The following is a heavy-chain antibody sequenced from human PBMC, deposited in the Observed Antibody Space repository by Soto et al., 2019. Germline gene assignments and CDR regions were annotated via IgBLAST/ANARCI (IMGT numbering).Heavy chain of an antibody. CDR1: GFTFSDYY. J-gene: IGHJ4*02. CDR2: ISNSGNTI. D-gene: IGHD3-22*01. V-gene: IGHV3-11*01. CDR3: ARSHLYYDSSGYPDY. Sequence: GGSLRLSCAASGFTFSDYYMSWIRQAPGKGLEWVSYISNSGNTIYYADSVKGRFTISRDNAKNSLYLQMNSLRAEDTAVYYCARSHLYYDSSGYPDYWGQGTLVTVSS.